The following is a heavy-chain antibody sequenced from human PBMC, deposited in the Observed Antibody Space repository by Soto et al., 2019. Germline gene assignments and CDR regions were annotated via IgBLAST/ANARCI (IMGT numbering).Heavy chain of an antibody. V-gene: IGHV1-3*01. CDR2: INAGNGNT. D-gene: IGHD3-9*01. Sequence: AAVKVSCKASGYTFTSYAMHWVRQAPGQRLEWMGWINAGNGNTKYSQKFQGRVTITRDTSASTAYMELSSLRSEDTAVYYCARVTAHYDILTGSPDHNRNTPTYYYYYGMDVWGQGTTVTVSS. CDR1: GYTFTSYA. J-gene: IGHJ6*02. CDR3: ARVTAHYDILTGSPDHNRNTPTYYYYYGMDV.